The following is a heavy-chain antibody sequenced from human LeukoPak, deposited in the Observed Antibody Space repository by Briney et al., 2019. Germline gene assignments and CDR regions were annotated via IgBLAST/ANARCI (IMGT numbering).Heavy chain of an antibody. J-gene: IGHJ4*02. CDR3: AGDSSGYYTFDY. CDR1: EFTFSNYA. V-gene: IGHV3-30*04. CDR2: ISYDGNNK. Sequence: GTSLRLSCAASEFTFSNYAMHWVRQAPGKGLEWVAVISYDGNNKYHADSVKGRFTISRDNSKNTLYLQMNSLRAEDTAVYYCAGDSSGYYTFDYWGQGTLVTVSS. D-gene: IGHD3-22*01.